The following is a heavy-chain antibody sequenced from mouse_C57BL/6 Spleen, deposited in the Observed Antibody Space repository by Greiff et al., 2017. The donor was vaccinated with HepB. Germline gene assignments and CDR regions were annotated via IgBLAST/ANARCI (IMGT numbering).Heavy chain of an antibody. Sequence: DVQLQESGGGLVKPGGSLKLSCAASGFTFSSYAMSWVRQTPEKRLEWVATISDGGSYTYYPDNVKGRFTISRDNAKNNLYLQMSHLKSEDTAMYYCARTTVVDAMDYWGQGTSVTVSS. CDR3: ARTTVVDAMDY. V-gene: IGHV5-4*01. J-gene: IGHJ4*01. CDR1: GFTFSSYA. D-gene: IGHD1-1*01. CDR2: ISDGGSYT.